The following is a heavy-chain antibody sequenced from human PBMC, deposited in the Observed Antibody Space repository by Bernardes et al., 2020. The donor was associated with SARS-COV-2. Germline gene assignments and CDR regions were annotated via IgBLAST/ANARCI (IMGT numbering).Heavy chain of an antibody. CDR1: GGTFSSYA. CDR2: IIPIFGTA. V-gene: IGHV1-69*13. Sequence: SVKVSCKASGGTFSSYAISWVRQAPGQGLEWMGGIIPIFGTANYAQKFQGRVTITADESTSTAYMELSSLRSEDTAVYYCASFPAPFDLDPYYYYYGMDVWGQGTTVTVSS. D-gene: IGHD1-1*01. CDR3: ASFPAPFDLDPYYYYYGMDV. J-gene: IGHJ6*02.